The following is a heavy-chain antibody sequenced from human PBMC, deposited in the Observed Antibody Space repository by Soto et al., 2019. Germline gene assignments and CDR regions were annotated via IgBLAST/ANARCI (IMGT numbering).Heavy chain of an antibody. CDR3: ARESGGATATLDYYYFYMDV. V-gene: IGHV1-2*02. CDR2: INPNGGAT. CDR1: GDSFSAFY. J-gene: IGHJ6*03. D-gene: IGHD5-12*01. Sequence: ASVKVSCKTSGDSFSAFYLHWVRQAPGQGLEWLGWINPNGGATKYAQKFRGRVAMTRDTSIRTAYLELSSLRSDDTAIYCCARESGGATATLDYYYFYMDVWGKGTTVTVSS.